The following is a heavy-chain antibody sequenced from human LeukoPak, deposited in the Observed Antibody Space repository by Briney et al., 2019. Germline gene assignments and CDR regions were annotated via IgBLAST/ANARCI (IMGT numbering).Heavy chain of an antibody. CDR3: ARDLRYPYYDIFTGDMDV. CDR1: GFTFSSYS. Sequence: GGSLRLSCAASGFTFSSYSMNWVRQAPGKGLEWVSSISSSSSYIYYADSVKGRFTISRDNAKNSLYLQMTSLRAEDTAVYYCARDLRYPYYDIFTGDMDVWGQGATVTVSS. J-gene: IGHJ6*02. V-gene: IGHV3-21*01. CDR2: ISSSSSYI. D-gene: IGHD3-9*01.